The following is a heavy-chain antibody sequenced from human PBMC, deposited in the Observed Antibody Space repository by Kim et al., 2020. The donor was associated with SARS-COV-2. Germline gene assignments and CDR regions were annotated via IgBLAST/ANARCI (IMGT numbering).Heavy chain of an antibody. D-gene: IGHD4-4*01. CDR2: IKQDGSEK. Sequence: GGSLRLSCAASGFTFSSYWMSWVRQAPGKGLEWVANIKQDGSEKYYVDSVKGRFTISRDNAKNSLYLQMNSLRAEDTAVYYCARDLENYYSKLGLFYWGQGTLVTVSS. CDR1: GFTFSSYW. J-gene: IGHJ4*02. V-gene: IGHV3-7*03. CDR3: ARDLENYYSKLGLFY.